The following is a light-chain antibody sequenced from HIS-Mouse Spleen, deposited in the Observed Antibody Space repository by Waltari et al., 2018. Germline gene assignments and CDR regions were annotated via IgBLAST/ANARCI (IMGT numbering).Light chain of an antibody. V-gene: IGLV3-10*01. J-gene: IGLJ2*01. CDR3: YSTDSSGNHRV. CDR1: ALPQKY. CDR2: EDS. Sequence: SYELTQPRSVSVSPGQTARTTCSGDALPQKYAYWYPQKSGQAPVLVIYEDSKRPSGIPERFSGSSSGTMATLTISGAQVEDEADYYCYSTDSSGNHRVFSGGTKLTVL.